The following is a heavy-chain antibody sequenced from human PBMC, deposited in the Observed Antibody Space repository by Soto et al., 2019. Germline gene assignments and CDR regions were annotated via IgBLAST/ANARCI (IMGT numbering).Heavy chain of an antibody. CDR3: AGFKEGNILGLRWLDP. CDR2: FDPEDGET. D-gene: IGHD4-4*01. J-gene: IGHJ5*02. V-gene: IGHV1-24*01. CDR1: GYTLTELS. Sequence: ASVKVSCKVSGYTLTELSMHWVRQAPGKGLEWLGGFDPEDGETIYAQKFQGRVTMTEDTSTDTAYMELSSLRADDTAVYYCAGFKEGNILGLRWLDPWGQGTRVTVSS.